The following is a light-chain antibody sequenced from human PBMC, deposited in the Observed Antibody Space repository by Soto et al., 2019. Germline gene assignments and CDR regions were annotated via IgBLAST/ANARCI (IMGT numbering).Light chain of an antibody. CDR2: KVS. V-gene: IGKV2-24*01. CDR1: QSLVHNDGNTY. Sequence: DIVMTQTPLSSPVTLGQAASISCRSSQSLVHNDGNTYLSWFQQRPGQPPRLLIYKVSGRFYGVPDRFSGSGAGTDFTLTISRVEAEDAGVYYCMQATQSTWTFGQGTKVEIK. J-gene: IGKJ1*01. CDR3: MQATQSTWT.